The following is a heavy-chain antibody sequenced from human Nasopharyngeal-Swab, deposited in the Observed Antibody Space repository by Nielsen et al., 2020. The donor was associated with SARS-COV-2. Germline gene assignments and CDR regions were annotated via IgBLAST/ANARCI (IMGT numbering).Heavy chain of an antibody. V-gene: IGHV3-30*18. CDR3: AKETYSGSFDFDY. CDR1: GFSFRRFA. D-gene: IGHD1-26*01. CDR2: ISYDGSTT. Sequence: GESLKLSCAASGFSFRRFAMSWVRQAPGKGLEWVSVISYDGSTTYYADSVKGRFTISRDNSKNTLSLQMNSLRAEDTAVYYCAKETYSGSFDFDYWGQGTLVTVSS. J-gene: IGHJ4*02.